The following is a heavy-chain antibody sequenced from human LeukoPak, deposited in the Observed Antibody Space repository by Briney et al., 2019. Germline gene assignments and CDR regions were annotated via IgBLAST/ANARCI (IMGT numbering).Heavy chain of an antibody. Sequence: FGRANYAQKFHGRVTITADESTSTAYMELSSLRSEDTAVYYCARTFVTYYYGSGSYYYFDYWGQGTLVTVSS. CDR2: FGRA. V-gene: IGHV1-69*01. J-gene: IGHJ4*02. D-gene: IGHD3-10*01. CDR3: ARTFVTYYYGSGSYYYFDY.